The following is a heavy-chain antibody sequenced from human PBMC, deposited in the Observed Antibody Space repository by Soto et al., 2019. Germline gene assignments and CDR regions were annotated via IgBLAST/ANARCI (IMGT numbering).Heavy chain of an antibody. CDR2: IYSGGST. V-gene: IGHV3-53*04. CDR1: GFTVSSNY. Sequence: EVQLVESGGGLVQPGGSLRLSCAASGFTVSSNYMSWVRQAPGKGLEWVSVIYSGGSTYYADSVKGRFTISRHNSKNTLYLQMNSLRAEDTAVYYCAGILRLRGGVGGFDPWGQGTLVTVSS. CDR3: AGILRLRGGVGGFDP. J-gene: IGHJ5*02. D-gene: IGHD5-12*01.